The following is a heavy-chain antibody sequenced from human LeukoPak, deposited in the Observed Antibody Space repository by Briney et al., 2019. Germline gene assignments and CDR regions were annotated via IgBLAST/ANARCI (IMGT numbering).Heavy chain of an antibody. CDR2: ISDSGADT. CDR1: GITFSSYA. CDR3: ARDHHGSGTYGMDV. Sequence: GGSPRLSCAASGITFSSYAMSWVRQAPGKGLDWVSVISDSGADTYYADSVKGRFTISRDNSKNSLYLQMNSLRAEDTALYYCARDHHGSGTYGMDVWGQGTTVTVSS. D-gene: IGHD3-10*01. J-gene: IGHJ6*02. V-gene: IGHV3-23*01.